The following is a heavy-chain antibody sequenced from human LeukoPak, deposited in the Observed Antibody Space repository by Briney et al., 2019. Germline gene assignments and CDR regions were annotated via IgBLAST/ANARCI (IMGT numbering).Heavy chain of an antibody. J-gene: IGHJ4*02. D-gene: IGHD1-26*01. V-gene: IGHV3-48*03. CDR3: AREGGEWELLRTFDY. Sequence: GGSLRLSCAVSGFTFSSDWMIWVRQAPGKGLEWVSYISSSGSTIYYADSVKGRFTISRDNAKNSLYLQMNSLRAEDTAVYYCAREGGEWELLRTFDYWGQGTLVTVSS. CDR2: ISSSGSTI. CDR1: GFTFSSDW.